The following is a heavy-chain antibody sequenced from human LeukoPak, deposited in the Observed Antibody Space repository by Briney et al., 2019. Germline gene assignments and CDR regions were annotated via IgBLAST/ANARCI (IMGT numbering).Heavy chain of an antibody. CDR1: GGSINSDSYY. J-gene: IGHJ4*02. CDR2: IYTSGST. D-gene: IGHD1-26*01. CDR3: ARVGATSGYFDY. Sequence: SETLSLTCTVSGGSINSDSYYWSWIRQPAGKGLEWIGRIYTSGSTNYNPSLKSRVTISVDKSKNQFSLKLSSVTAADTAVYYCARVGATSGYFDYWGQGTLVTVSS. V-gene: IGHV4-61*02.